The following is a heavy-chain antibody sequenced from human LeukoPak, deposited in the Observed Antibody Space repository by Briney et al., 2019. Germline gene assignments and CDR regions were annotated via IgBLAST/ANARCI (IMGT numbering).Heavy chain of an antibody. D-gene: IGHD3-3*01. CDR2: IYYSGST. J-gene: IGHJ5*02. Sequence: PSETLSLTCTVSGGSISSGGYYWSWIRQHPGKGLEWIGYIYYSGSTNYNPSLKSRVTISVDTSKNQFSLKLGSVTAADTAVYYCARDFGGNYDFWSGYYAYNWFDPWGQGTLVTVSS. CDR3: ARDFGGNYDFWSGYYAYNWFDP. V-gene: IGHV4-61*08. CDR1: GGSISSGGYY.